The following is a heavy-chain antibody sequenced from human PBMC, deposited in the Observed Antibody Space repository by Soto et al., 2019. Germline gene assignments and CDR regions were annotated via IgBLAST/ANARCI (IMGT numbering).Heavy chain of an antibody. V-gene: IGHV1-46*03. Sequence: ASVKVSCKASGYIFTKYDMHWVRQAPGQGLEWMGIINPSGGYITYAQRFKGRVTMTKDTSTSTVYMELSSLTSEDTAVYYCARASVSGRRFDYWGEGTLVTVSS. CDR2: INPSGGYI. D-gene: IGHD6-19*01. J-gene: IGHJ4*02. CDR3: ARASVSGRRFDY. CDR1: GYIFTKYD.